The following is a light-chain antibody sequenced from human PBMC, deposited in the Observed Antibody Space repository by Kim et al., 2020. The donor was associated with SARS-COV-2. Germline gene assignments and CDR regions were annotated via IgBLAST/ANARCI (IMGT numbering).Light chain of an antibody. CDR1: RSVLHSSSNKDY. J-gene: IGKJ2*03. CDR3: QQYYSAPPYS. Sequence: ATINCKSSRSVLHSSSNKDYLAWYQQKPGQPPKLLIYWASPRESGVPDRFSGSGSGTDFTLTVSSLQAEDVAIYYCQQYYSAPPYSFGQGTKLEI. V-gene: IGKV4-1*01. CDR2: WAS.